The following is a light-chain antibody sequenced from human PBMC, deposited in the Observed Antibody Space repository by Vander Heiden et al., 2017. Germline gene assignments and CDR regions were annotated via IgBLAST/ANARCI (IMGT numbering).Light chain of an antibody. V-gene: IGLV2-11*01. CDR2: DVN. CDR1: SNDIGGYNY. J-gene: IGLJ1*01. CDR3: CSYAGRYTPYV. Sequence: QSALTQPRSVSGSPGQSVTISCTGTSNDIGGYNYVSWHQQYPGKAPKLMIYDVNKRPSGVPDRFSGSKSDNTASLTISGLQTEDEADYYCCSYAGRYTPYVSGTGTKVTVL.